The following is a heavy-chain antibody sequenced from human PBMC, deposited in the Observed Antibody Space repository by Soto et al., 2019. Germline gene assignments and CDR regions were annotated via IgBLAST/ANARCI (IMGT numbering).Heavy chain of an antibody. CDR1: GYRFTDYY. D-gene: IGHD3-10*01. CDR2: INPYNGDT. V-gene: IGHV1-2*04. Sequence: QVQLVQSGAEVKKPGASVKVSCKASGYRFTDYYIHWVRQAPGQGLEWMGWINPYNGDTSYKQKCQGWVTMTRETSISTAYMELTSPTSDDTAVYYCARDGTARGPNTFDPWGQGTLVTVSS. CDR3: ARDGTARGPNTFDP. J-gene: IGHJ5*02.